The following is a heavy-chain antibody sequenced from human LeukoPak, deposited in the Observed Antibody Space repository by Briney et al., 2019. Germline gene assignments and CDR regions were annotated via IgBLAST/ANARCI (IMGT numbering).Heavy chain of an antibody. J-gene: IGHJ4*02. CDR3: ATDGELQLVRDLLSY. Sequence: ASXXVSCKVSGYTLTELSMHWVRQAPGKGLEWMGGFDPEDGETIYAQKFQGRVTMTEDTSTDTAYMELSSLRSEDTAVYYCATDGELQLVRDLLSYWGQGTLVTVSS. CDR2: FDPEDGET. D-gene: IGHD6-13*01. V-gene: IGHV1-24*01. CDR1: GYTLTELS.